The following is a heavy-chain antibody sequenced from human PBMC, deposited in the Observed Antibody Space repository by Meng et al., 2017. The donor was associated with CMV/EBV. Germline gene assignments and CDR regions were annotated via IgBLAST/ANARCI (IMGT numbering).Heavy chain of an antibody. Sequence: GGSLRLSCAASGFTFSSYWMSWVRQAPGKGLEWVANIKQDGSEKYCVDSVKGRFTISRDNAKNSLYLQMNSLRAEDTAVYYCARDIVVVPAARTNYYYYYGMDVWGQGTTVTVSS. CDR3: ARDIVVVPAARTNYYYYYGMDV. J-gene: IGHJ6*02. CDR1: GFTFSSYW. CDR2: IKQDGSEK. D-gene: IGHD2-2*01. V-gene: IGHV3-7*01.